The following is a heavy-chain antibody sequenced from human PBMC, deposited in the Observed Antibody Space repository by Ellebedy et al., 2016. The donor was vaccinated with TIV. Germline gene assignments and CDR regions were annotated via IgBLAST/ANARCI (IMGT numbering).Heavy chain of an antibody. CDR2: ISSSSSTI. CDR3: ASSGSYFYWYFDL. CDR1: GFTFSSYS. V-gene: IGHV3-48*04. J-gene: IGHJ2*01. D-gene: IGHD1-26*01. Sequence: PGGSLRLSCAASGFTFSSYSMNWVRQAPGKGLEWVSYISSSSSTIYYADSVKGRFTISRDNAKNSLYLQMNSLRAEDTAVYYCASSGSYFYWYFDLWGRGTLVTVSS.